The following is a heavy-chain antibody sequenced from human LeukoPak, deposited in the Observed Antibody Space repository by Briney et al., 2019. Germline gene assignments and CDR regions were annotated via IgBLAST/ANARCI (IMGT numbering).Heavy chain of an antibody. Sequence: GGSLRLSCAASGFTFDDYGMNWVRQAPGKGLEWVSAISGSGGSTYYADSVKGRFTISRDNSKNTLYLQMNSLRAEDTAVYYCARAILGGTIFDIVVVPAAPDYWGQGTLVTVSS. J-gene: IGHJ4*02. V-gene: IGHV3-23*01. D-gene: IGHD2-2*01. CDR3: ARAILGGTIFDIVVVPAAPDY. CDR2: ISGSGGST. CDR1: GFTFDDYG.